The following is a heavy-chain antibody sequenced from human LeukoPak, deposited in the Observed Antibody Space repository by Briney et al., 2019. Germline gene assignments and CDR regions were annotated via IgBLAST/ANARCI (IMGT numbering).Heavy chain of an antibody. CDR3: ARRVRGSYSTDY. D-gene: IGHD1-26*01. CDR1: GFPFPFYY. Sequence: ASVQVSCQASGFPFPFYYMHWVGPAPGQGLEWVGWINVYNSNTNYAQRLQGRVTMTTDTSTTTAYMELRSLRSDDTAVYYCARRVRGSYSTDYWGQGTLVTVSS. V-gene: IGHV1/OR15-2*02. CDR2: INVYNSNT. J-gene: IGHJ4*02.